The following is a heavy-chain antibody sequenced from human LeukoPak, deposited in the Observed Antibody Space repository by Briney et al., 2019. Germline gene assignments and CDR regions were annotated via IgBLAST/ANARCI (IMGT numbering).Heavy chain of an antibody. CDR1: GGSISSSSYY. D-gene: IGHD1-26*01. CDR3: ASRSRELYYFDY. V-gene: IGHV4-39*07. CDR2: INHSGST. Sequence: SETLSLTCTVSGGSISSSSYYWGWIRQPPGKGLEWIGEINHSGSTNYNPSLKSRVTISVDTSKNQFSLKLSSVTAADTAVYYCASRSRELYYFDYWGQGTLVTVSS. J-gene: IGHJ4*02.